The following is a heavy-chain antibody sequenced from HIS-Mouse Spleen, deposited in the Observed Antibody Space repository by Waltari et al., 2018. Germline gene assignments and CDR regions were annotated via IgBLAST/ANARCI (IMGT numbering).Heavy chain of an antibody. Sequence: EVQLMESGGGLVQPGGSLKLSCAASGFTFSGSAMHWVRQASGKGLEWVGRIRRKAKSYGTAYAASVKGRFTISRDDSKNTAYLQMNSLKTEDTAVYYCTRHPSPNDSSGYYTAWFDYWGQGTLVTVSS. CDR1: GFTFSGSA. CDR3: TRHPSPNDSSGYYTAWFDY. V-gene: IGHV3-73*01. CDR2: IRRKAKSYGT. D-gene: IGHD3-22*01. J-gene: IGHJ4*02.